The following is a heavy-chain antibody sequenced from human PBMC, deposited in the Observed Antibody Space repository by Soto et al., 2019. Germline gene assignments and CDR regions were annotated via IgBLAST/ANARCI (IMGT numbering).Heavy chain of an antibody. Sequence: GGSPRLSCAASGFTVRSNYMSWGRQAPGKGLEWVSVIYSGGSTYYADSVKGRFTISRDNSKNALYLQMNSLRAEDTAVYYCARDRSTIYAFDIWGQGTMVTVSS. V-gene: IGHV3-66*01. CDR2: IYSGGST. CDR1: GFTVRSNY. CDR3: ARDRSTIYAFDI. D-gene: IGHD3-3*01. J-gene: IGHJ3*02.